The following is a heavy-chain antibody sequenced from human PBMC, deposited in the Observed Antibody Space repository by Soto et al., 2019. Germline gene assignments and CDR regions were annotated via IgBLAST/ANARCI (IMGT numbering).Heavy chain of an antibody. Sequence: GGSLRLSCAASGFTFSSYAMHWVRQAPGKGLEWVAVISYDGSNKYYADSVKGRFTISRDNSKNTLYLQMNSLRAEDTAVYYCARDTSPPYYYGSGSSYYGMDVWGQGTTVTVSS. V-gene: IGHV3-30-3*01. CDR3: ARDTSPPYYYGSGSSYYGMDV. CDR1: GFTFSSYA. J-gene: IGHJ6*02. CDR2: ISYDGSNK. D-gene: IGHD3-10*01.